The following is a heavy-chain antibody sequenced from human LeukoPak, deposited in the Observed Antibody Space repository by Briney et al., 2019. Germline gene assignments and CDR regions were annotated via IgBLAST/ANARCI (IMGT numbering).Heavy chain of an antibody. CDR1: GYTFTSYG. CDR3: ARGNSGSYYHYYYYYYMDV. CDR2: ISAYNGNT. D-gene: IGHD1-26*01. V-gene: IGHV1-18*01. J-gene: IGHJ6*03. Sequence: ASVKVSCKASGYTFTSYGISWVRQAPGQGLEWMGWISAYNGNTNYAQKLQGRVTMTTDTSTSTAYMELRSLRSDDTAVYYCARGNSGSYYHYYYYYYMDVWGKGTTVTVSS.